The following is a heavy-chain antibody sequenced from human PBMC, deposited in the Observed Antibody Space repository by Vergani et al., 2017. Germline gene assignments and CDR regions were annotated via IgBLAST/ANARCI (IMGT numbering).Heavy chain of an antibody. J-gene: IGHJ4*02. CDR1: GFTFSSYG. CDR3: AKDRAGGAAYGDY. V-gene: IGHV3-30*18. Sequence: QVQLVESGGGVVQPGRSLRLSCAASGFTFSSYGMHWVRQAPGKGLEWVAVISYDGSNKYYADSVKGRFTISRDNSKSTLYLQMNSLRAEDTAVYYCAKDRAGGAAYGDYWGQGTLVTVSS. D-gene: IGHD4-17*01. CDR2: ISYDGSNK.